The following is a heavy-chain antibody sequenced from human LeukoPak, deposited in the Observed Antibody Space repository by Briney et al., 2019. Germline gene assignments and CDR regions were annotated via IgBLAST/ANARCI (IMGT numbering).Heavy chain of an antibody. CDR3: ARQGGLNYYDSSGLFDY. CDR1: GGSISSYY. Sequence: SETLSLTCTVSGGSISSYYWSWIRQPAGKGLEWIGRIYTSGSTNYNPSLKSRVTISVDTSKNQFSLKLSSVTAADTAVYYCARQGGLNYYDSSGLFDYWGQGTLVTVSS. CDR2: IYTSGST. J-gene: IGHJ4*02. V-gene: IGHV4-4*07. D-gene: IGHD3-22*01.